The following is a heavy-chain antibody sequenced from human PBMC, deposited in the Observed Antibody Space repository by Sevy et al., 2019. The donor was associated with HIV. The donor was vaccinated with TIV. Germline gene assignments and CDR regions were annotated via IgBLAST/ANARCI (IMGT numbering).Heavy chain of an antibody. CDR3: ARDPDILSGYPSHYFDY. CDR2: IKEDGSQK. D-gene: IGHD3-9*01. Sequence: GGSLRLSCAASGFSFSKYWMSWVRQAPGKGLEWVANIKEDGSQKNYLDSVKGRFTISRDNAKNLLYLQMNNLRADDTAVYYCARDPDILSGYPSHYFDYWAREPWSPSPQ. V-gene: IGHV3-7*01. CDR1: GFSFSKYW. J-gene: IGHJ4*02.